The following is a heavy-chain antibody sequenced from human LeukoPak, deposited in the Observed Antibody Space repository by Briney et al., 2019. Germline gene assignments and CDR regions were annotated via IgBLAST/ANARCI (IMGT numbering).Heavy chain of an antibody. CDR2: IKEDGSEQ. CDR1: GFTFSRHW. V-gene: IGHV3-7*01. D-gene: IGHD2-2*01. CDR3: ASLYCSSTSCSGHYYYGMDV. Sequence: GGSLRLSCTASGFTFSRHWISWVRQTPGKGLEWVANIKEDGSEQYYVDSVKGRFTMSRDNAKSSLYLQMNSLRAEDTAVYYCASLYCSSTSCSGHYYYGMDVWGQGTTVTVSS. J-gene: IGHJ6*02.